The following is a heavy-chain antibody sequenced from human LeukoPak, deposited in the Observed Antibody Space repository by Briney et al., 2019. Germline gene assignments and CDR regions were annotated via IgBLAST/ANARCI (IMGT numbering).Heavy chain of an antibody. V-gene: IGHV4-4*02. CDR3: AREYGSERPPDY. CDR1: GGSISSSSW. D-gene: IGHD3-10*01. Sequence: SETLSLTCAVSGGSISSSSWWSWVRQPPGKGLEWIGEIYHSGSTNYNPSLKSRVTISVDKSKNQFSLKLTSVTAADTALYYCAREYGSERPPDYWGQGTLVTVSS. CDR2: IYHSGST. J-gene: IGHJ4*02.